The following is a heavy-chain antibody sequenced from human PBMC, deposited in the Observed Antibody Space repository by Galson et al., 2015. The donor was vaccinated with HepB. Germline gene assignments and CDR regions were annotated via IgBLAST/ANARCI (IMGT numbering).Heavy chain of an antibody. V-gene: IGHV4-59*06. J-gene: IGHJ4*02. CDR2: IYYSGST. D-gene: IGHD1-26*01. Sequence: ETLSLTCTVSGGSVSSYSWSWIRQPPGKGLEWIGYIYYSGSTYYNPSLKSRVTISVDTSKNQFSLKLSSVTAADTAVYYCASSYSGSPWYFDYWGQGTLVTVSS. CDR3: ASSYSGSPWYFDY. CDR1: GGSVSSYS.